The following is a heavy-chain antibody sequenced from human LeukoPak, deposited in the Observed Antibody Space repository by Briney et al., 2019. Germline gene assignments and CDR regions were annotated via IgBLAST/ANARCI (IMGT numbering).Heavy chain of an antibody. CDR3: ARGPSSGYSTDWFDP. CDR2: VHLSGAT. CDR1: GGSIMTTNW. Sequence: SGTLSLTCAVSGGSIMTTNWWSWVRQPPGKGLEWIGEVHLSGATNYNPSLESRVSMSIDTSKNQMSLKLTSVTAADTAVYYCARGPSSGYSTDWFDPWGQGTLVTVSS. V-gene: IGHV4-4*02. J-gene: IGHJ5*02. D-gene: IGHD3-3*01.